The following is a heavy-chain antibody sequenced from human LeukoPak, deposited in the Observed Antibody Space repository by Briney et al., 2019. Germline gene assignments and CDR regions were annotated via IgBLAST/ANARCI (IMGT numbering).Heavy chain of an antibody. CDR3: ARDSHYYDSSGYSFRWFDP. Sequence: GGSLRLSCAASGFTVSSNYMSWVRQAPGKGLEWVSAIYSGGSTYYADSVKGRFTISRDNSKNTLYLQMNSLRAEDTAVYYCARDSHYYDSSGYSFRWFDPWGQGTLVTVSS. V-gene: IGHV3-53*01. CDR1: GFTVSSNY. CDR2: IYSGGST. J-gene: IGHJ5*02. D-gene: IGHD3-22*01.